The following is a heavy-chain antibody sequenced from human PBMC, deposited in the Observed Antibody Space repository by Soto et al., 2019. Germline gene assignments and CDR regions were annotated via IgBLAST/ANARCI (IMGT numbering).Heavy chain of an antibody. CDR3: AKDLEMAHISYYYYGMHV. D-gene: IGHD1-1*01. CDR2: ISYDGSNK. CDR1: GFTFSSYG. V-gene: IGHV3-30*18. Sequence: PGGSLRLSCAASGFTFSSYGMHWVRQAPGKGLEWVAVISYDGSNKYYADSVKGRFTISRDNSKNTLYLQMNSLRAEDTAVYYCAKDLEMAHISYYYYGMHVWGQGNTVTVSS. J-gene: IGHJ6*02.